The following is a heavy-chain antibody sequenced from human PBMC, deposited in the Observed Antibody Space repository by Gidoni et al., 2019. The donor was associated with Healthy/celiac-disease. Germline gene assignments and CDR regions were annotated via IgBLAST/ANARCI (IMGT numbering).Heavy chain of an antibody. V-gene: IGHV3-64D*06. D-gene: IGHD5-12*01. CDR1: GFTFRSYA. Sequence: EVQLVESGGGLVQPGGSLRLSCSASGFTFRSYAMHWVRQAPGKGLEYVSAISSNGGSTYYADSVKGRFTISRDNSKNTLYLQMSSLRAEDTAVYYCVKWSRDGYNSPFDYWGQGTLVTVSS. CDR2: ISSNGGST. CDR3: VKWSRDGYNSPFDY. J-gene: IGHJ4*02.